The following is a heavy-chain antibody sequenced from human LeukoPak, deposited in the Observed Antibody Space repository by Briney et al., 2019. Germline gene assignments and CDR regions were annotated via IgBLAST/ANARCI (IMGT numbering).Heavy chain of an antibody. CDR2: IYYSGST. Sequence: SETLSLTCTVSGGSISKYYWNWIRQPPGKGLEWIGYIYYSGSTNYSPSLKSRVTVSIDMSKNQFSLKVYSVTAADTAVYYCARSPPYSSSPGCYLDWFDPWGQGTLVTVSS. V-gene: IGHV4-59*01. CDR1: GGSISKYY. CDR3: ARSPPYSSSPGCYLDWFDP. D-gene: IGHD2-2*01. J-gene: IGHJ5*02.